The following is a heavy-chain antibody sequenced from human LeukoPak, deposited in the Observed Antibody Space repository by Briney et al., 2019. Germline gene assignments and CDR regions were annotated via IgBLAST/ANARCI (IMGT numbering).Heavy chain of an antibody. Sequence: ASVKVSCKASGYTFTSYDINWVRQATGQGLEWMGWMNPNSGNTGYAQKFQGRVTMTRNTSISTAYMELSSLRSEDTAVYYCATQWLDSETDAFDIWGQGTMVTVSS. CDR2: MNPNSGNT. CDR3: ATQWLDSETDAFDI. J-gene: IGHJ3*02. V-gene: IGHV1-8*01. D-gene: IGHD6-19*01. CDR1: GYTFTSYD.